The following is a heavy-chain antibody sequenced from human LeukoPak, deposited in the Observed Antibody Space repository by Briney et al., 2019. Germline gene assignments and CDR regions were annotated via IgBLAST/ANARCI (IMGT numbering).Heavy chain of an antibody. CDR3: ARVPYGSGSYYNGYYYMDV. CDR2: ISSSGSTI. D-gene: IGHD3-10*01. V-gene: IGHV3-11*01. J-gene: IGHJ6*03. CDR1: GFTFSDYY. Sequence: GGSLRLSCAASGFTFSDYYMSWIRQAPGKGLEGVSYISSSGSTIYYADSVKGRFTISRDNAKNSLYLQMNSLRAEDTAVYYCARVPYGSGSYYNGYYYMDVWGKGTTVTISS.